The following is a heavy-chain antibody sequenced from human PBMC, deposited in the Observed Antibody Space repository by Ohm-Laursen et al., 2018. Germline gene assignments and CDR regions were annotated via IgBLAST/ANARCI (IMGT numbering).Heavy chain of an antibody. J-gene: IGHJ6*02. D-gene: IGHD3-22*01. CDR2: IYYRGTT. CDR3: ARIESDSGGYWYFGMDV. CDR1: GGSISSYY. V-gene: IGHV4-59*07. Sequence: SDTLSLTCTVSGGSISSYYWSWIRQPPGKGLEWIGYIYYRGTTNYNPSLKSRVTISVDTSKNQLSLKLSSVTAADTALYYCARIESDSGGYWYFGMDVWGQGTTVTVSS.